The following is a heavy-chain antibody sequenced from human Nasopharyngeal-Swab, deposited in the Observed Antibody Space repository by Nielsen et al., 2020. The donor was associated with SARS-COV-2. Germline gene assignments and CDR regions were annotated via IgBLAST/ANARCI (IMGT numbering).Heavy chain of an antibody. Sequence: GGSLRLSCAASGFTFSSYCMNWVRQAPGKGLEWVSSISSSSSYIYYADSVKGRFTISRDNAKNSLYLQMNSLRAEDTAVYYCAKDGKGLAQQLAFFDYWGQGTLVTVSS. D-gene: IGHD6-13*01. CDR2: ISSSSSYI. CDR3: AKDGKGLAQQLAFFDY. CDR1: GFTFSSYC. J-gene: IGHJ4*02. V-gene: IGHV3-21*04.